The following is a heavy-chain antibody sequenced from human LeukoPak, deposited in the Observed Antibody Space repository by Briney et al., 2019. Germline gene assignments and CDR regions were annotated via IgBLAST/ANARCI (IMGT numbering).Heavy chain of an antibody. V-gene: IGHV3-23*01. CDR2: INSGGST. CDR1: GFTFSTYA. Sequence: GGSLRLSCAASGFTFSTYAMTWVRQAPGKGLEWVSTINSGGSTYYADSVKGRFTISRDNAKNSLYLQMNSLRAEDTAVYYCARDRKDFDYWGQGTLVTVSS. J-gene: IGHJ4*02. CDR3: ARDRKDFDY. D-gene: IGHD1-14*01.